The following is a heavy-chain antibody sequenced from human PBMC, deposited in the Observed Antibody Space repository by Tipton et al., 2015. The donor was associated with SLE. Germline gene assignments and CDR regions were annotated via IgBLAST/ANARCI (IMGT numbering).Heavy chain of an antibody. CDR2: IYSGGST. D-gene: IGHD2-2*01. CDR1: GFTVSSNY. J-gene: IGHJ1*01. V-gene: IGHV3-53*04. Sequence: SLRLSCAASGFTVSSNYMSWVRQAPGKGLEWVSVIYSGGSTYYADSVKGRFTISSHNSKSTLYLQMNSLRAEDTAVYYCASLYCSSTSCSAPGHFQHWGQGTLVTVSS. CDR3: ASLYCSSTSCSAPGHFQH.